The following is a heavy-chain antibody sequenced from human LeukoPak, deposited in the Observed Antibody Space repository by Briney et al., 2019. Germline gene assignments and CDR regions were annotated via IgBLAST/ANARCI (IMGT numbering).Heavy chain of an antibody. CDR3: ARKVVRYWFDP. CDR2: INHSGST. V-gene: IGHV4-34*01. Sequence: GTLRLSCAASGFTFSSYEMNWVRQAPGKGLEWIGEINHSGSTNYNPSLKSRVTISVDTSKNQFSLKLSSVTAADTAVYYCARKVVRYWFDPWGQGTLVTVSS. J-gene: IGHJ5*02. D-gene: IGHD3-10*01. CDR1: GFTFSSYE.